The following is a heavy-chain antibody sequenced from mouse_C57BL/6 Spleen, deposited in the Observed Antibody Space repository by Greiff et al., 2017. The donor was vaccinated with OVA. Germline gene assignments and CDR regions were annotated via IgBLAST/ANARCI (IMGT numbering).Heavy chain of an antibody. D-gene: IGHD3-3*01. Sequence: VQLQQSGPGMVKPSQSLSLTCTVTGYSITSGYDWHWIRHFPGNKLEWMGYISYSGSTNYNPSLKSRISITHDTSKNHFFLKLNSVTTEDTATYYCARGEGTPYWYFDVWGTGTTVTVSS. V-gene: IGHV3-1*01. CDR1: GYSITSGYD. CDR3: ARGEGTPYWYFDV. CDR2: ISYSGST. J-gene: IGHJ1*03.